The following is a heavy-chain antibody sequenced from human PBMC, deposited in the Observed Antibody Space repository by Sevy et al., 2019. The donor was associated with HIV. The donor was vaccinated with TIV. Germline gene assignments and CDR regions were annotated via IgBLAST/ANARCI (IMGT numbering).Heavy chain of an antibody. CDR2: IRGSGGST. V-gene: IGHV3-23*01. D-gene: IGHD3-22*01. CDR1: GFTFSSYS. J-gene: IGHJ4*02. CDR3: VKGGNSVYYYIYYFDF. Sequence: GGSLRLSCAASGFTFSSYSMNWVRQAPGKGLEWVSGIRGSGGSTYYADSVKGRFTISRDNSKDTLYLQMNSLRAEDTAVYYCVKGGNSVYYYIYYFDFWGQGTLVTVSS.